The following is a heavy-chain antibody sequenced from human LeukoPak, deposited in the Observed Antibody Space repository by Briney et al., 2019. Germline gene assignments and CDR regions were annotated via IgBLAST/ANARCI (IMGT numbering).Heavy chain of an antibody. J-gene: IGHJ3*02. V-gene: IGHV4-4*07. D-gene: IGHD2-2*01. Sequence: KSSETLSLTCTVSGGSISSYYWSWIRQPAGTALEWIGRIYTSGTITYNPSLKSRVTMSVDTSKNQFSLKLSSVTAADTAVYYCARGYCSSTSCYDAFDIWGQGTMVTVSS. CDR3: ARGYCSSTSCYDAFDI. CDR1: GGSISSYY. CDR2: IYTSGTI.